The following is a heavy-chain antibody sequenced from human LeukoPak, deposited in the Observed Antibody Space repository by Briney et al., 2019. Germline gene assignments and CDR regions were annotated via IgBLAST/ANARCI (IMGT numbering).Heavy chain of an antibody. D-gene: IGHD3-10*01. V-gene: IGHV3-7*04. CDR2: IKEDGSDK. J-gene: IGHJ4*02. CDR3: ARVLWFGGIYYFDY. CDR1: GSSFRSFW. Sequence: GGSLRLSCAASGSSFRSFWMSWVRQAPGKGLEWVASIKEDGSDKYYVESVKGRFTISRENARNSLYLQMNGLRAEDTAVYYCARVLWFGGIYYFDYWGQGTLVTVSS.